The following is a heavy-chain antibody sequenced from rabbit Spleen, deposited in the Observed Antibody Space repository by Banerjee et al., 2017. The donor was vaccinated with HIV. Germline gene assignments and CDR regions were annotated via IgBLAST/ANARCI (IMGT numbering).Heavy chain of an antibody. CDR3: GRAGEGGYGYLDL. Sequence: QSLEESGGDLVKPGASLTLTCTASGFSFSSSYYMCWVRQAPGKGLEWIACIYTSNGSTWYASWVNGRFTISKTSSTTVTLQMTSLTVADTATFFCGRAGEGGYGYLDLWGPGTLVTVS. J-gene: IGHJ4*01. V-gene: IGHV1S40*01. CDR1: GFSFSSSYY. D-gene: IGHD2-1*01. CDR2: IYTSNGST.